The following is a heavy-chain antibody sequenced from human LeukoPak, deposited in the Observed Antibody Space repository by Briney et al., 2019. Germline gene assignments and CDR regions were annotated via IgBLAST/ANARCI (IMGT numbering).Heavy chain of an antibody. D-gene: IGHD2/OR15-2a*01. CDR2: IYHSGST. CDR3: ARFYGPGGFYFDY. Sequence: PSETLSLTCTVSGGSISSSSYYWGWIRQPPGKGLEWIGYIYHSGSTYYNPSLKSRVTISVDRSKNQFSLKLSSVTAADTAVYYCARFYGPGGFYFDYWGQGTLVTVSS. V-gene: IGHV4-30-2*01. CDR1: GGSISSSSYY. J-gene: IGHJ4*02.